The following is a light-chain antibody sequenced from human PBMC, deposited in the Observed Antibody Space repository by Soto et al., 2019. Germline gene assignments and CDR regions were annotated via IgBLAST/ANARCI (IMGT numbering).Light chain of an antibody. J-gene: IGKJ2*01. CDR3: QQYHNWPPQST. CDR2: GAF. CDR1: QSVASN. V-gene: IGKV3-15*01. Sequence: EIVMTQSPASLSVSPGDGATLSCRASQSVASNVAWYQQKPGQGPRLLIHGAFTRAVGVPARFSGSGSGTAFTPTINCLQSEDFAVYFCQQYHNWPPQSTFGQGTKLQIK.